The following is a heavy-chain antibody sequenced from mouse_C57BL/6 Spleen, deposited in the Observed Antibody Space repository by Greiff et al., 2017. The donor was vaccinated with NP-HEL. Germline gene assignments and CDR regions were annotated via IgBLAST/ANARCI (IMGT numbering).Heavy chain of an antibody. CDR1: GYTFTSYW. J-gene: IGHJ4*01. CDR2: IHPNSGST. CDR3: ARSPLYYSNYVGAMDY. Sequence: VQLQQSGAELVKPGASVKLSCKASGYTFTSYWMHWVKQRPGQGLEWIGMIHPNSGSTNYNEKFKSKATLTVDKSSSTAYMQLSSLTSEDSAVYYCARSPLYYSNYVGAMDYWGQGTSVTVSS. D-gene: IGHD2-5*01. V-gene: IGHV1-64*01.